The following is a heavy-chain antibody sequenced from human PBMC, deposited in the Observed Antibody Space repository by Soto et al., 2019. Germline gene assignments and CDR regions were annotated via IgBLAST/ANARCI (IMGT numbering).Heavy chain of an antibody. CDR3: ENDEIASSLGELSTPKDLQQ. CDR2: ISDSGGRT. V-gene: IGHV3-23*01. Sequence: GGSLRLSCAASGFTFTNYAMNWVRQAPGKALEWVSVISDSGGRTHYADSVKGRFAISRDNSKNTLYLQMSSLRAEDTAVYYCENDEIASSLGELSTPKDLQQWAEGPLETVS. D-gene: IGHD3-16*02. CDR1: GFTFTNYA. J-gene: IGHJ1*01.